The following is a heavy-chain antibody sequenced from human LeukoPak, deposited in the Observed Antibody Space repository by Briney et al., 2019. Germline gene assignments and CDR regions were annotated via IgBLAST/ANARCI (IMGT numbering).Heavy chain of an antibody. CDR3: ARAGQAYFDY. J-gene: IGHJ4*02. CDR2: IYTSGST. D-gene: IGHD3-10*01. Sequence: SQTLSLTCTVSGGSISSGSYYWSWIRQPAGTGLEWIGRIYTSGSTNYNPSLKSRVTISVDTSKNQFSLKLSSVTAADTAVYYCARAGQAYFDYWGQGTLVTVSS. V-gene: IGHV4-61*02. CDR1: GGSISSGSYY.